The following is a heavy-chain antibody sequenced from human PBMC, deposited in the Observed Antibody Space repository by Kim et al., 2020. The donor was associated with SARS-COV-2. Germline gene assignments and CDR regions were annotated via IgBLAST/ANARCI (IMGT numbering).Heavy chain of an antibody. D-gene: IGHD3-10*01. Sequence: GGSLRLSCAASGFTFDDYAMHWVRQAPGKGLEWVSGISWNSGSIGYADSVKGRFTISRDNAKNSRYLQMNSLRAEDTALYYCAKGNSVVRGVITPPHDYYYYYGMDVWGQGTTVTVSS. J-gene: IGHJ6*02. V-gene: IGHV3-9*01. CDR1: GFTFDDYA. CDR3: AKGNSVVRGVITPPHDYYYYYGMDV. CDR2: ISWNSGSI.